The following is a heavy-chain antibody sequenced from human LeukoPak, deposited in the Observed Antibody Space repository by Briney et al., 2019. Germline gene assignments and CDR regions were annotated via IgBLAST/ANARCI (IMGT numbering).Heavy chain of an antibody. CDR2: ISSSGSTI. V-gene: IGHV3-48*03. Sequence: GGSLRLSCAASGFTFSSYEMNWVRQAPGKGLEWVSYISSSGSTIYYADSVKGRFTISRDNAKNSLYLQMNSLRAEDTAVYYCARDRVVRGAQSLYYWYFDLWGRGTLVTVSS. CDR3: ARDRVVRGAQSLYYWYFDL. J-gene: IGHJ2*01. D-gene: IGHD3-10*01. CDR1: GFTFSSYE.